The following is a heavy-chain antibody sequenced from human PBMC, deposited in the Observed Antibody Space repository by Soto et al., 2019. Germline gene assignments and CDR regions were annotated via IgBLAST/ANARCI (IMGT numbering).Heavy chain of an antibody. V-gene: IGHV1-18*01. J-gene: IGHJ4*02. CDR1: GYNFANNG. CDR2: ISGYNGNT. CDR3: AKSHGSGRADF. D-gene: IGHD3-10*01. Sequence: ASVKVSCKASGYNFANNGITWVRQAPGQGLEWMGWISGYNGNTKYAQSVQDRVTMTTGTSTSIAYMELSRLRSDDTAVYYCAKSHGSGRADFWGQGTLVTVSS.